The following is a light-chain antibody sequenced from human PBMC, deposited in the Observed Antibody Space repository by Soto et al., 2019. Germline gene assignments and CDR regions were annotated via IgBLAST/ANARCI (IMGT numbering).Light chain of an antibody. CDR1: QSVSSSY. V-gene: IGKV3-20*01. Sequence: GTLSLSPGERATLSCRASQSVSSSYLAWYQQKPGQAPRLLIYGASSRATGIPDRFSGSGSGTDFTLTISRLEPEDFAVYYCQQYGSSPWTFGQGTKVDIK. CDR3: QQYGSSPWT. J-gene: IGKJ1*01. CDR2: GAS.